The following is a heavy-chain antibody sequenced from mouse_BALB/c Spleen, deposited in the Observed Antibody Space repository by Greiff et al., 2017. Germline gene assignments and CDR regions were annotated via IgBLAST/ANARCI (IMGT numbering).Heavy chain of an antibody. V-gene: IGHV1S22*01. CDR1: GYTFTSYW. Sequence: LQQPGSELVRPGASVKLSCKASGYTFTSYWMHWVKQRPGQGLEWIGNIYPGSGSTNYDEKFKSKATLTVDTSSSTAYMQLSSLTSEDSAVYYCTRRGGSTMITTGPWFAYWGQGTLVTVSA. CDR2: IYPGSGST. J-gene: IGHJ3*01. D-gene: IGHD2-4*01. CDR3: TRRGGSTMITTGPWFAY.